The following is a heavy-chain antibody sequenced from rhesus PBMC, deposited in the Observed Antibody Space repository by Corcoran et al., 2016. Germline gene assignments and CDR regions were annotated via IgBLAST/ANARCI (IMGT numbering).Heavy chain of an antibody. J-gene: IGHJ4*01. D-gene: IGHD2-27*01. CDR2: IYWDDDK. CDR1: GFSLTTSGMG. Sequence: VTLKESGPALVKPTQTLTLPCTFSGFSLTTSGMGVGWVRQPPGKALEWLALIYWDDDKRYSTSPKSRLTISKDTSKSQVVLTMTKMDPVDTATYYCARGGCSGIDCVYYLDYWGQGVLVTVSS. V-gene: IGHV2-174*01. CDR3: ARGGCSGIDCVYYLDY.